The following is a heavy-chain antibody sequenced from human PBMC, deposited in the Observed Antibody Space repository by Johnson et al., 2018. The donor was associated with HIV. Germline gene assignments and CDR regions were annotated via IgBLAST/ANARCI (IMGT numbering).Heavy chain of an antibody. CDR1: GFTFDDYG. D-gene: IGHD3-3*01. Sequence: QVQLVESGGVVVQPGGSLRLSCAVSGFTFDDYGMTWVRQVPGKGLEWVALISYDGSNKYYADSVKGRFTISRDNAKNSLYLQMNSLRAGDTAVYYCARGGSRTTIFGVDINLGGFDIWGQGTRVTVSS. CDR3: ARGGSRTTIFGVDINLGGFDI. V-gene: IGHV3-30*03. J-gene: IGHJ3*02. CDR2: ISYDGSNK.